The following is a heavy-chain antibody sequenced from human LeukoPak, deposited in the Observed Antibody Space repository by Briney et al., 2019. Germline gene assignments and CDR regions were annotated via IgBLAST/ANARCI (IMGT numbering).Heavy chain of an antibody. D-gene: IGHD6-19*01. Sequence: GGSLRLSCAASGFTFSSFWMTWVRQAPGKGQEWESNINQDGSEKYYVDSVKGRFTISRDNAKNSVYLQMNSLRAEDTALYYCAKDLYSSGWSLGYWGQGTLVTVSS. V-gene: IGHV3-7*03. J-gene: IGHJ4*02. CDR1: GFTFSSFW. CDR3: AKDLYSSGWSLGY. CDR2: INQDGSEK.